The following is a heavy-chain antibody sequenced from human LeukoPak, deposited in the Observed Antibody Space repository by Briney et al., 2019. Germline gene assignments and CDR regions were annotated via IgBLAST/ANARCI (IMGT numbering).Heavy chain of an antibody. CDR1: GFTFSSYS. V-gene: IGHV3-21*01. Sequence: GGSLRLSCAASGFTFSSYSMNWVRQAPGKGLEWLSSISSSNFYIYYADSIKGRFTVSRDDAKNSLYLQMNSLRAEDTAVYYCARVLDGYNLSPCDYWGQGTLVTVSS. J-gene: IGHJ4*02. D-gene: IGHD5-24*01. CDR3: ARVLDGYNLSPCDY. CDR2: ISSSNFYI.